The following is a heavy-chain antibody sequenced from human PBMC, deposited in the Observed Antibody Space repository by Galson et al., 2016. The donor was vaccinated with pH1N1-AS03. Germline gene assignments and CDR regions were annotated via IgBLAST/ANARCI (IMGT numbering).Heavy chain of an antibody. Sequence: SLRLSCAGSGFSLSTFGMYWVRQAPGRGLEWVASIWYDGSNKYYLDSVKGRFTISRDNSQDTLYLQMNSLRADDTAVYYCAKDRVSSTSYRFDPWGQGTLVIVSS. V-gene: IGHV3-33*06. CDR1: GFSLSTFG. CDR3: AKDRVSSTSYRFDP. J-gene: IGHJ5*02. D-gene: IGHD2-2*01. CDR2: IWYDGSNK.